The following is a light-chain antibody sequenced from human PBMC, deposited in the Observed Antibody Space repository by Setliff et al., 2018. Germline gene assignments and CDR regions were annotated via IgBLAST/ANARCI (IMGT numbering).Light chain of an antibody. V-gene: IGLV3-1*01. J-gene: IGLJ1*01. Sequence: SYELTQPPSVSVSPGQTANIPCSGDNLKNKYTCWYQQKPGQSPVVVVYQDTKRPSGIPERFSGSNSGNTATLTISGTQPMEEADYYCQAWDSNTAVFGAGTKVTVL. CDR3: QAWDSNTAV. CDR2: QDT. CDR1: NLKNKY.